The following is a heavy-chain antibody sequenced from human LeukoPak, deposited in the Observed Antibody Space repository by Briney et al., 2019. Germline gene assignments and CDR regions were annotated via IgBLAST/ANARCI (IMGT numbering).Heavy chain of an antibody. D-gene: IGHD4-23*01. CDR2: ITGSGNTA. V-gene: IGHV3-23*01. J-gene: IGHJ4*02. CDR3: AKGRLVDYGGLIYY. Sequence: GGTLRLSCAASGFTFSVYWMSWVRQAPGTGLEWGSTITGSGNTAYYADSVKGRFTISRDNSNNTLYVQMNSLGVEDTAVYYCAKGRLVDYGGLIYYWGQGTLVTVSS. CDR1: GFTFSVYW.